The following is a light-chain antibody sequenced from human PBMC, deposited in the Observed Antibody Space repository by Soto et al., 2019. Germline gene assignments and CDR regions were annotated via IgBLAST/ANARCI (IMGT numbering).Light chain of an antibody. CDR1: QTISSW. Sequence: DIPMTQSPSTLSGSVGNRVTITCRASQTISSWLAWYQQKPGKAPKLLIYKASSLESGVPSRFSGSGSGTEFTLTISSLQPDDFATYYCQQYNSYSWTFGQGTKVDI. CDR2: KAS. V-gene: IGKV1-5*03. J-gene: IGKJ1*01. CDR3: QQYNSYSWT.